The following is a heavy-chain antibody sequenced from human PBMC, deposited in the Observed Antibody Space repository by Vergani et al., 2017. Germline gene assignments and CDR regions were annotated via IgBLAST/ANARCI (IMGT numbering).Heavy chain of an antibody. CDR1: GFTFSSYA. J-gene: IGHJ4*02. Sequence: QVQLVESGGGVVQPGRSLRLSCAASGFTFSSYAMHWVRQAPGKGLEWVAVISYDGSNKYYADSVKGRFTISRDNSKNTLYLQMNSLRAEDTAVYYCARVRIGSYSEYYFDHWGQGTLVTVSS. CDR3: ARVRIGSYSEYYFDH. D-gene: IGHD1-26*01. CDR2: ISYDGSNK. V-gene: IGHV3-30-3*01.